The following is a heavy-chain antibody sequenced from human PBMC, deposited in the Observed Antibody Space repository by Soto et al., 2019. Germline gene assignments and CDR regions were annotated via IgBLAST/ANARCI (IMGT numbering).Heavy chain of an antibody. D-gene: IGHD6-19*01. CDR2: IYYSGST. J-gene: IGHJ6*02. Sequence: SETLSLTCTVSGGSISSGGYYWSWIRQHPGKGLEWIGYIYYSGSTYYNPSLKSRVTISVDTSKNQFSLKLSSVTAADTAVYYCARDRLIAVAGTWGQYGMDVWGQGTTVTVSS. CDR3: ARDRLIAVAGTWGQYGMDV. CDR1: GGSISSGGYY. V-gene: IGHV4-31*02.